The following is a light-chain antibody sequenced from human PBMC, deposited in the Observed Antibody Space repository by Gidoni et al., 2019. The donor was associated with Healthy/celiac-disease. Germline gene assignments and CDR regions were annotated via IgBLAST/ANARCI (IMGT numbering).Light chain of an antibody. J-gene: IGKJ4*01. V-gene: IGKV1-39*01. CDR3: PQSYRTLT. CDR1: QSISSY. CDR2: AAS. Sequence: DIQMTQSPSSLSASVGDRVTITCRASQSISSYLNWYQQKPGKAPKLLIYAASSLQSGVPSRFSGSGSGTDFTLTVSSLHPDDFATYYCPQSYRTLTFGGGTKVEIK.